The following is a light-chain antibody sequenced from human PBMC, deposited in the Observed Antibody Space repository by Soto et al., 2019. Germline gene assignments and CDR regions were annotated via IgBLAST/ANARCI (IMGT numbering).Light chain of an antibody. V-gene: IGKV2-24*01. CDR3: MQATQYRPYT. CDR1: QSLVHSDGNTY. Sequence: DIVLTQTPLSSPVTLGQPASISCRSSQSLVHSDGNTYLSWFHQRPGQPPRLLIDKVSNRFSGVPDRCSGSGAGTDFTLKLSRVEAEDVRIYFCMQATQYRPYTFGQGTKLEIK. CDR2: KVS. J-gene: IGKJ2*01.